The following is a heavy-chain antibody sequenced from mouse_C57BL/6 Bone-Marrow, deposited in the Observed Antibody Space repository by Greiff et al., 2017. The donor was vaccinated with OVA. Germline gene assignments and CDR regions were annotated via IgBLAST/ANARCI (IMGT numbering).Heavy chain of an antibody. J-gene: IGHJ3*01. Sequence: EVQVVESGGGLVQPKGSLKLSCAASGFTFNTYAMHWVRQAPGKGLEWVARIRSKSSNYATYYADSVKDRFTISRDDSQSMLYLQMNNLKTEDTAMYYCVRAFYYGYDETWFAYWGQGTLVTVSA. CDR2: IRSKSSNYAT. D-gene: IGHD2-2*01. CDR1: GFTFNTYA. CDR3: VRAFYYGYDETWFAY. V-gene: IGHV10-3*01.